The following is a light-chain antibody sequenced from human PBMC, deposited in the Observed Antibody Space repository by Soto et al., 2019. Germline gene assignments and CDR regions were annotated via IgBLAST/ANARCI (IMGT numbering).Light chain of an antibody. Sequence: SPGERATLSCRASQSINSKLAWYQQKPGQAPRLLIYGASTRATGIPARFSGSGSGTDFTLTISSLEPEDFAVYYCQQRSNWQLTFGGGTKVDIK. CDR1: QSINSK. CDR3: QQRSNWQLT. J-gene: IGKJ4*01. V-gene: IGKV3D-11*02. CDR2: GAS.